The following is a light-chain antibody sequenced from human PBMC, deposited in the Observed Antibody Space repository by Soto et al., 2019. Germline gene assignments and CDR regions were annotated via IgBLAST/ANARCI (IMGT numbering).Light chain of an antibody. CDR2: HVT. CDR1: SSDVGSYNS. J-gene: IGLJ3*02. Sequence: QSALTQPRSVSGSPRQSVTISCTGTSSDVGSYNSVSWYQQYPGKAPQLLIYHVTKRPSGVPDRFSGSKSGNTASLTISGLQAEDEADYYCSSYAGGLTMVFGGGTKLTVL. CDR3: SSYAGGLTMV. V-gene: IGLV2-11*01.